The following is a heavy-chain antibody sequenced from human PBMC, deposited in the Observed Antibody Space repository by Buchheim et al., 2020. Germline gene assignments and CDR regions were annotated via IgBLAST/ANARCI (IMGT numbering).Heavy chain of an antibody. V-gene: IGHV4-34*01. CDR2: INHSGST. CDR1: GGSFSGYY. CDR3: ARGALLTGYYKGPPLCDY. Sequence: QVQLQQWGAGLLKPSETLSLTCAVYGGSFSGYYWSWIRQPPGKGLEWIGEINHSGSTNYNPSLKSRVTISVDTSKNQFSLKLSSVTAADTAVYYCARGALLTGYYKGPPLCDYWGQGTL. J-gene: IGHJ4*02. D-gene: IGHD3-9*01.